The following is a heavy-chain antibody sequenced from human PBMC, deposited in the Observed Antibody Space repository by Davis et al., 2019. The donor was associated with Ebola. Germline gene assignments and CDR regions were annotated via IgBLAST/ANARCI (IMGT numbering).Heavy chain of an antibody. CDR3: VRDLRGWGDFDY. J-gene: IGHJ4*02. D-gene: IGHD3-10*01. CDR1: GYTLVNYY. V-gene: IGHV1-46*01. Sequence: ASVKVSCKASGYTLVNYYAHWVRQAPGQGLEWMGIINPSGGTTTYAQKFQGRVTMTRDTSTNTLYMELSSLTSGDTAVYYCVRDLRGWGDFDYWGQGTLVTVSS. CDR2: INPSGGTT.